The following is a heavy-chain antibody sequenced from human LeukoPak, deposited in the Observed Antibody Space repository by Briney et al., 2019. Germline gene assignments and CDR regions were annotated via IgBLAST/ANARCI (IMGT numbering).Heavy chain of an antibody. D-gene: IGHD6-13*01. J-gene: IGHJ5*02. CDR3: ARDRSHQRRFHSSREENWFDP. V-gene: IGHV3-21*01. Sequence: GGSLRLSCAASEFTFSSYSMNWVRQAPGKGLEWVSSISSSSDYIYYADSVKGRFTISRDNAKNSLYLQMSSLRAEDTAVYYCARDRSHQRRFHSSREENWFDPWGQGTLVTVSS. CDR2: ISSSSDYI. CDR1: EFTFSSYS.